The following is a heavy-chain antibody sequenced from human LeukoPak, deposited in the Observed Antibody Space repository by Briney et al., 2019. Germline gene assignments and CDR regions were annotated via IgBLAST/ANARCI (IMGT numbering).Heavy chain of an antibody. D-gene: IGHD3-3*01. Sequence: ASVKVFCKASGYTFTGFYMHWVRQAPGQRLEWMGLINPNSGGTNYAQKVQGRVTMTRDTSISTAYMELSRLRFDDTAVYYCARCPGGVIHYYYYYMDVWGKGTTVTVSS. CDR2: INPNSGGT. V-gene: IGHV1-2*06. J-gene: IGHJ6*03. CDR1: GYTFTGFY. CDR3: ARCPGGVIHYYYYYMDV.